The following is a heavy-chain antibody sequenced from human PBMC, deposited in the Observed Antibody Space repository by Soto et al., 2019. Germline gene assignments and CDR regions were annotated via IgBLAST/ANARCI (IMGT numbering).Heavy chain of an antibody. CDR3: ARGVYYRWVY. J-gene: IGHJ4*02. CDR1: SGSVNTDYW. CDR2: VHHSGTT. V-gene: IGHV4-4*02. D-gene: IGHD3-10*01. Sequence: QVQLQESGPGLVKPSGPLSLTCAVSSGSVNTDYWWSWVRQSPGKGLEWIGEVHHSGTTNYIQSLTSRLHMSVAASGNQVSLELPSVAAAGTAVYYCARGVYYRWVYWGQGTLVTVSS.